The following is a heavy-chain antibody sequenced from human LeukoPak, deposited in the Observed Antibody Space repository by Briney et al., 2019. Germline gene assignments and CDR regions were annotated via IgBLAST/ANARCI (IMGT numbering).Heavy chain of an antibody. Sequence: SETLSLTCTVSGGSISSSSYYWGWIRQPPGKGLEWIGSIYYSGSTYYNPSLKSRVTISVDTSKNQFSLKLSSVTAADTAVYYYARDSRWELLWGYYFDYWGQGTLVTVSS. CDR2: IYYSGST. D-gene: IGHD1-26*01. V-gene: IGHV4-39*07. J-gene: IGHJ4*02. CDR3: ARDSRWELLWGYYFDY. CDR1: GGSISSSSYY.